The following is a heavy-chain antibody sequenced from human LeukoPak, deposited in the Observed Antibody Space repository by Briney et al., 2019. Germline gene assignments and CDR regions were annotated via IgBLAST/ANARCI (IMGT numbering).Heavy chain of an antibody. CDR1: GGTFSSYA. D-gene: IGHD3-16*02. V-gene: IGHV1-69*13. Sequence: SVKVSCKASGGTFSSYAISWVRQAPGQGLEWMGGIIPIFGTANYAQKFQGRVTITADESTSTAYMELSSLRSEDTAVYYCERDHRTYYDYVWGSYRQFDYWGQGTLVTVSS. CDR2: IIPIFGTA. CDR3: ERDHRTYYDYVWGSYRQFDY. J-gene: IGHJ4*02.